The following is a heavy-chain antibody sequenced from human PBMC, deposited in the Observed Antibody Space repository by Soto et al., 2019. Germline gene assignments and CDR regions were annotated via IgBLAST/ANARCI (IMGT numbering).Heavy chain of an antibody. J-gene: IGHJ4*02. D-gene: IGHD3-10*01. Sequence: GASVKVSCKASGYTFTSYDINWVRQATGQGLEWMGWMNPNSGNTGYAQKFQGRVTMTRNTSISTAYMELSSLRSEDTAVYYCALVWFGELSNDYWGQGTLVTVSS. CDR2: MNPNSGNT. CDR3: ALVWFGELSNDY. CDR1: GYTFTSYD. V-gene: IGHV1-8*01.